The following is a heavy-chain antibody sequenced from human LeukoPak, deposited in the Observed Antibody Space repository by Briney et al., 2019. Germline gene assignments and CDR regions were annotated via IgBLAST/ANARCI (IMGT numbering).Heavy chain of an antibody. CDR3: ARRYCSAGSCLDY. V-gene: IGHV5-51*01. Sequence: GESLKISCKSSEYRFISYWIGWVRQMPGKGLEWMGIISPGDSDTRYSPSFQAQVTISADKSISTAYLQWSSLKASDTAMYYCARRYCSAGSCLDYWGQGTLVTVSS. CDR1: EYRFISYW. J-gene: IGHJ4*02. D-gene: IGHD2-15*01. CDR2: ISPGDSDT.